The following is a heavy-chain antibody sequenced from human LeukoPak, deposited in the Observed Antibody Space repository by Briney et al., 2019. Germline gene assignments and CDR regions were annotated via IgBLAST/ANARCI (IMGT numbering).Heavy chain of an antibody. V-gene: IGHV1-2*02. J-gene: IGHJ5*02. CDR2: INPNSGGT. CDR1: GYTFTCYY. D-gene: IGHD2-15*01. Sequence: ASVKVSCKASGYTFTCYYMHWVRQAPGQGLEWMGWINPNSGGTNYAQKFQGRVTMTRDTSISTAYMELSRLRSDDTAVYYCARDHCSGGSCYHFDPWGQGTLVTVSS. CDR3: ARDHCSGGSCYHFDP.